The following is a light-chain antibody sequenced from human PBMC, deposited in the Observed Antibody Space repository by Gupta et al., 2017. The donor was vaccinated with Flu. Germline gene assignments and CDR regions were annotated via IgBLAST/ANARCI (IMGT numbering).Light chain of an antibody. Sequence: QSVLIQPPSASGTPGQRVIISCSGGSSNIGNNYVYWYQQFPGKAPRVLIYRNYERPSGVPDRFSGSKSGTSASLVISGLRSEDEADYYCSAWDDSPSGWAFGGGTKVTV. CDR2: RNY. CDR1: SSNIGNNY. V-gene: IGLV1-47*01. CDR3: SAWDDSPSGWA. J-gene: IGLJ3*02.